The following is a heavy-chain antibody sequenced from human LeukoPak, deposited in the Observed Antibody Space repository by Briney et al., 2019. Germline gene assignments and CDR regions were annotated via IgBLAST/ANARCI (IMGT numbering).Heavy chain of an antibody. V-gene: IGHV3-30*04. Sequence: GRSLRLSCAASGFTFSSYAMHWVRQAPGKGLEWVAVTSYDGSNKYYADSVKGRFTISRDNSKNTLYLQMNSLRAEDTAVYYCAREPAPIVVVPAASRYYYYYYGMDVWGKGTTVTVSS. CDR3: AREPAPIVVVPAASRYYYYYYGMDV. D-gene: IGHD2-2*01. CDR2: TSYDGSNK. J-gene: IGHJ6*04. CDR1: GFTFSSYA.